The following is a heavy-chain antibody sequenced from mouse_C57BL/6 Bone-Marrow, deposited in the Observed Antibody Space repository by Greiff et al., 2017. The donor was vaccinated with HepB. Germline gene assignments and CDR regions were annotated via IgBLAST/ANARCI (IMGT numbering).Heavy chain of an antibody. J-gene: IGHJ3*01. CDR2: INSDGGST. V-gene: IGHV5-2*01. D-gene: IGHD2-5*01. CDR1: EYEFPSHD. Sequence: DVHLVESGGGLVQPGESLKLSCESNEYEFPSHDMSWVRKTPEKRLELVAAINSDGGSTYYPDTMERRFIISRDNTKKTLYLQMSSLRSEDTALYYCARRAYYSNYEGFAYWGQGTLVTVSA. CDR3: ARRAYYSNYEGFAY.